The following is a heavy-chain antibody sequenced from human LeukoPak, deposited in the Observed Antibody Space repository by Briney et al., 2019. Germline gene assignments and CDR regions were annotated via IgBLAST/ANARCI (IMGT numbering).Heavy chain of an antibody. CDR2: IIPILGIA. V-gene: IGHV1-69*04. Sequence: SVKVSCKASGGTFSSYTISWVRQAPGQGLEWMGRIIPILGIANYAQKFQGRVTITADKSTSTAYMELSSLRSEDTAVYYCARETIPSSSSYFDYWDQGTLVTVSS. J-gene: IGHJ4*02. CDR1: GGTFSSYT. CDR3: ARETIPSSSSYFDY. D-gene: IGHD6-13*01.